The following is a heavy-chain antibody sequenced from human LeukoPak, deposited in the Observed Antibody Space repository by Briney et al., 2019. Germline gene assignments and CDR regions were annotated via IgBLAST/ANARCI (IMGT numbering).Heavy chain of an antibody. CDR2: IRYDGSNK. CDR3: AKVVEWLRLVGCFDY. J-gene: IGHJ4*02. Sequence: PGGSLRLSCAASGFTLSSYGMHWVRQAPGKGLEWVAFIRYDGSNKYYADSVKGRFTISRDNSKNTLYLQMNSLRAEDTAVYYCAKVVEWLRLVGCFDYWGQGTLVTVSS. V-gene: IGHV3-30*02. D-gene: IGHD5-12*01. CDR1: GFTLSSYG.